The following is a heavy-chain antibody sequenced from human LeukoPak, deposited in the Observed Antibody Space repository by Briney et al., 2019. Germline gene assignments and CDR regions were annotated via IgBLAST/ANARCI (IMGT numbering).Heavy chain of an antibody. CDR1: GFTLSEYW. CDR2: IGPDGSSP. CDR3: ARSWNADY. D-gene: IGHD1-1*01. J-gene: IGHJ4*02. Sequence: GGSLRLSCAASGFTLSEYWMHWVRHAPGTGLVWVSRIGPDGSSPDYADSVKGRFTISRDNAKNTLYLQMNSLRGEDSAVYFCARSWNADYWGQGTLVTVAS. V-gene: IGHV3-74*01.